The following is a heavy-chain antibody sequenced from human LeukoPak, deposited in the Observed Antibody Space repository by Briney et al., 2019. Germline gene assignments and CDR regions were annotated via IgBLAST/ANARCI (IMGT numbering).Heavy chain of an antibody. D-gene: IGHD6-19*01. V-gene: IGHV3-23*01. J-gene: IGHJ4*02. CDR2: ISGSGGST. Sequence: GGSLRLSCAASGFTFSSYAMSWVRQAPGKGLEWVSAISGSGGSTYYADSVKGRFTISRDNSKNSLYLQMNSLRAEDTAVYYCARDWVAVAGTVYNDYWGQGTLVTVSS. CDR3: ARDWVAVAGTVYNDY. CDR1: GFTFSSYA.